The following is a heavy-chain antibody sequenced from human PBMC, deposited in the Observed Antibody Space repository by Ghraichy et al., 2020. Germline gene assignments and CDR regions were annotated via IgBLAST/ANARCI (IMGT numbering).Heavy chain of an antibody. CDR3: ARGTNYEFDY. Sequence: GGSLRLSCAASGFIFRDYYMSWIRQAPGKGLEWISYISSSGRTIFYADSVKGRFTISRDNAKNSLYLQMNSLRAEDTALYYCARGTNYEFDYWGQGTLVTVSS. CDR2: ISSSGRTI. CDR1: GFIFRDYY. V-gene: IGHV3-11*04. J-gene: IGHJ4*02. D-gene: IGHD4/OR15-4a*01.